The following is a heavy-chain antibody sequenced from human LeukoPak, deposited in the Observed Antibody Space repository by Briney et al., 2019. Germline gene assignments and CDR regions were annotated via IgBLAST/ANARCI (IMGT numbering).Heavy chain of an antibody. CDR2: ISSSGSDI. CDR3: ARYRFVVGATDSFDI. CDR1: GFTFSNYE. V-gene: IGHV3-48*03. J-gene: IGHJ3*02. D-gene: IGHD1-26*01. Sequence: GGSLRLSCAASGFTFSNYEMHWVRQAPGKGLEWVSYISSSGSDIYYADSVKGRFTISRDNAKNSLYLHMNSLRAEDTAVYYCARYRFVVGATDSFDIWGQGTMVTVSS.